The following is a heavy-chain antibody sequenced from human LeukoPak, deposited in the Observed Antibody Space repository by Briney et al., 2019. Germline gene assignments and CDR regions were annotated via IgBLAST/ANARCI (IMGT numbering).Heavy chain of an antibody. V-gene: IGHV1-2*02. J-gene: IGHJ4*02. D-gene: IGHD6-19*01. Sequence: ASVKVSCKASGYTFTGYYMHWVRQAPGQGLEWMGWINPNSGGTKYAQKFQGRVTMTGDTSISTAYMELSRLRSDDTAVYYCADEFGLKWLADWGQGTLVTVSS. CDR2: INPNSGGT. CDR1: GYTFTGYY. CDR3: ADEFGLKWLAD.